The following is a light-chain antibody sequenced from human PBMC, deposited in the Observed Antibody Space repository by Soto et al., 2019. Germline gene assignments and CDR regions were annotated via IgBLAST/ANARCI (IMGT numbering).Light chain of an antibody. CDR2: DVS. Sequence: QSALTQPRSVSGSPGQSVTISCTGTSSDVGRYDYVSWYQSHPDKAPRLVIYDVSKRPSGVPDRFSGSKSGNTASLTISGLQADHEADYYCCSYAGGNTLVFGGGTKLTVL. V-gene: IGLV2-11*01. CDR1: SSDVGRYDY. J-gene: IGLJ2*01. CDR3: CSYAGGNTLV.